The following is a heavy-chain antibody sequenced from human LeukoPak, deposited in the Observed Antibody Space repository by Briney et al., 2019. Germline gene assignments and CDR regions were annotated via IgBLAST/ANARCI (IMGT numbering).Heavy chain of an antibody. D-gene: IGHD2-15*01. J-gene: IGHJ4*02. CDR1: GGSISSSSYY. CDR2: IYYSGST. Sequence: SETLSLTCTVSGGSISSSSYYWGWIRQPPGKGLEWIGSIYYSGSTYYNPSLKSRVTISVDTSKNQFSLKLSSVTAADTAVYYCARHYCSGGSCYYFDYWGQGTLVTVSS. CDR3: ARHYCSGGSCYYFDY. V-gene: IGHV4-39*01.